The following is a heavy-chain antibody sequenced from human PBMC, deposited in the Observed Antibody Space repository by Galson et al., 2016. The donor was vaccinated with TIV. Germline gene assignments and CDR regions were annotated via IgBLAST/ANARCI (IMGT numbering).Heavy chain of an antibody. CDR3: ARDRRGSGDFDF. V-gene: IGHV1-3*01. CDR2: INVGNGET. J-gene: IGHJ4*02. Sequence: SCKATGYIFASHAMHWVRLAPGQRPEWMGWINVGNGETQYSETLQGRVTITGDTSANTVYMELSGLRSVDTAMYHCARDRRGSGDFDFWGQGSLVTVSS. CDR1: GYIFASHA. D-gene: IGHD3-10*01.